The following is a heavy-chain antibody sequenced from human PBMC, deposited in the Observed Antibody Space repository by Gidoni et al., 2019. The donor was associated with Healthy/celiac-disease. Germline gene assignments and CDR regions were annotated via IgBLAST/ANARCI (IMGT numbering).Heavy chain of an antibody. CDR2: INPNSGGT. CDR3: ARDERHSNLDAFDI. D-gene: IGHD6-13*01. V-gene: IGHV1-2*02. J-gene: IGHJ3*02. CDR1: GYTFTGYY. Sequence: QVQLVQSGAEVKKPGASVKVPCKASGYTFTGYYMHWVRRAPGQGLEWMGGINPNSGGTNYAQKFQGRVTMTRDTSISTAYMELSRLRSDDTAVYYCARDERHSNLDAFDIWGQGTMVTVSS.